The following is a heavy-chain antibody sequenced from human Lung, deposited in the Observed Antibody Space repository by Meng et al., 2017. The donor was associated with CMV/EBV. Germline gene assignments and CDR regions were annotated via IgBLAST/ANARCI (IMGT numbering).Heavy chain of an antibody. Sequence: SETLSLTCTVSGGSISSSSYYWGWIRQPPGKGLEWIGSFYYSGSTYYNPYLKSRVIISVDTYKNQFPLKLSSVTAADTAVYYCARGGGYQLLLSGPWGQGTLVTVSS. CDR2: FYYSGST. D-gene: IGHD2-2*01. CDR1: GGSISSSSYY. J-gene: IGHJ5*02. V-gene: IGHV4-39*06. CDR3: ARGGGYQLLLSGP.